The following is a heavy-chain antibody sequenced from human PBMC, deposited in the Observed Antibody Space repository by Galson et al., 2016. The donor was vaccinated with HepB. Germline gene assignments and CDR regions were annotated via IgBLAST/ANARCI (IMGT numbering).Heavy chain of an antibody. CDR1: GYSFSTYW. D-gene: IGHD5-24*01. Sequence: QSGAEVKKPGESLKISCKGSGYSFSTYWIGWVRQMPGKGLEWMAIIYPGDSNIKYSPSFQGQVTISVDKSISSAYLQWSSLKASDSAMYYCARRGAYNFGCSFELWGRATLVTVSS. J-gene: IGHJ2*01. CDR2: IYPGDSNI. V-gene: IGHV5-51*01. CDR3: ARRGAYNFGCSFEL.